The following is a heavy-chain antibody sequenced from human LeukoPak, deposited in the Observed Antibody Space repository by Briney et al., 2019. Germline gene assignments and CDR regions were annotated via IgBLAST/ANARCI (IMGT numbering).Heavy chain of an antibody. Sequence: GGSLRLSCAASGFTFSDSYMTWVRQAPGKGVEWVAYISGSGHDINYSESAKGRFTISRDNAKNSLYLQMNSLRAEDTAVYYCARDLKSATVTPRWGQGTLVTVSS. CDR2: ISGSGHDI. V-gene: IGHV3-11*04. CDR3: ARDLKSATVTPR. CDR1: GFTFSDSY. D-gene: IGHD4-17*01. J-gene: IGHJ4*02.